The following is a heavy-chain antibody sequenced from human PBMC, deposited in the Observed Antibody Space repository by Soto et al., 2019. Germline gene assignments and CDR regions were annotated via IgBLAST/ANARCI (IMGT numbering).Heavy chain of an antibody. V-gene: IGHV4-59*01. Sequence: QVQLQESGPGLVKPSETLSLTCTVSGGSISSYYWSWIRQPPGKGLEWIGYIYSSGSTNYNPALKTRAPXSXDXXKTQLSLKLSSVTAAATAVYYCARREERGATPSSYWGPGTLVTVSP. CDR3: ARREERGATPSSY. CDR2: IYSSGST. D-gene: IGHD1-26*01. CDR1: GGSISSYY. J-gene: IGHJ4*02.